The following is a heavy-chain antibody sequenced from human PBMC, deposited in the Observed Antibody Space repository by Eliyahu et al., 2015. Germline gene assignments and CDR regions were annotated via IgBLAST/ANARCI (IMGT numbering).Heavy chain of an antibody. CDR1: GYTFTGYY. V-gene: IGHV1-2*02. CDR3: ARGSRIAARPPRYYFDY. Sequence: QVQLVQSGAEVKKPGASVKVSCKASGYTFTGYYMHWVRQAPGQGLEWMGWINPNSGGTNYAQKFQGRVTMTRDTSISTAYMELSRLRSDDTAVYYCARGSRIAARPPRYYFDYWGQGTLVTVSS. CDR2: INPNSGGT. J-gene: IGHJ4*02. D-gene: IGHD6-6*01.